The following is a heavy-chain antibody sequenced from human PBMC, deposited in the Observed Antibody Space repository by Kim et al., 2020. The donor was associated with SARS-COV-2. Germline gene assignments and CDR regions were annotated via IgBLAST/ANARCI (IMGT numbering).Heavy chain of an antibody. Sequence: SETLSLTCTVSGGSISSSSYYWGWIRQPPGKGLEWIGSIYYSGSTYYNPSLKSRVTISVDTSKNQFSLKLSSVTAADTAVYYCARELSPIRVDYWGQGTLVTVSS. CDR3: ARELSPIRVDY. CDR2: IYYSGST. CDR1: GGSISSSSYY. J-gene: IGHJ4*02. V-gene: IGHV4-39*07.